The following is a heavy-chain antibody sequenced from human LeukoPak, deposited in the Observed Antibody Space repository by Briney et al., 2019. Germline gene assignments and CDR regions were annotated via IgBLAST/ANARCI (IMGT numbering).Heavy chain of an antibody. CDR1: GYTFSSAW. D-gene: IGHD1-14*01. Sequence: GGSLRLSCAASGYTFSSAWMQWVRQAPGKGLMWVPRIKTDGSTDYADSVKGRFTISRDNAKNTLYLQMNSLRAGDTAVYYCARDWYHSFDYWGQGILVTVSS. CDR2: IKTDGST. J-gene: IGHJ4*02. V-gene: IGHV3-74*01. CDR3: ARDWYHSFDY.